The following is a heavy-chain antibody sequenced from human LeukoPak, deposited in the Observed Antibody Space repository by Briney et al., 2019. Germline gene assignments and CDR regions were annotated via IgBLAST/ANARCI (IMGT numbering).Heavy chain of an antibody. D-gene: IGHD2-15*01. CDR2: INPNSGGT. J-gene: IGHJ3*02. Sequence: GASLKVSCKASGYTFTGYYMHWVRQAPGQGLEWMGWINPNSGGTNYAQKSPGRVTMTTEKSISTAYMELSRLRSDDTAVYYCATDIVVVVAATPEAFDIWGQGTMVTVSS. V-gene: IGHV1-2*02. CDR1: GYTFTGYY. CDR3: ATDIVVVVAATPEAFDI.